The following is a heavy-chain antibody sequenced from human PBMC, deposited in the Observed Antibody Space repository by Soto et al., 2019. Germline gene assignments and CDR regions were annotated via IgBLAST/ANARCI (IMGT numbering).Heavy chain of an antibody. Sequence: EVQLVETGGGLIQPGGSQRLSCAASGVSVSSDYMHWVRQAPGKGLEWISVIYSSGSTHYADSVSGRFTISRDDSKNMVYLQMSNLRVEDPAVYYCATFMAVTGSDYWGQGTLVTVSS. V-gene: IGHV3-53*02. CDR3: ATFMAVTGSDY. D-gene: IGHD6-19*01. CDR2: IYSSGST. CDR1: GVSVSSDY. J-gene: IGHJ4*02.